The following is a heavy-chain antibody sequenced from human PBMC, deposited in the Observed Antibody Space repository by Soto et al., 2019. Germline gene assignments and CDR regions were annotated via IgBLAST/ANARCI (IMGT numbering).Heavy chain of an antibody. V-gene: IGHV1-46*03. CDR3: ARVGGYYYGSGSYYRSYYYYYMDV. J-gene: IGHJ6*03. D-gene: IGHD3-10*01. CDR2: VNPSGGST. CDR1: GYTFTSYY. Sequence: VKVSYKASGYTFTSYYMHWVRQAPGQGLEWMGIVNPSGGSTSYAQRFQGRVTMTRDTSTSTVYMELSSLRSEDTAVYYCARVGGYYYGSGSYYRSYYYYYMDVWGKGTTVTVSS.